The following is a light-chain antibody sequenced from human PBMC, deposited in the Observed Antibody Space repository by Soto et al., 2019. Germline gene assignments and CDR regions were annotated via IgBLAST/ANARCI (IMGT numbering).Light chain of an antibody. V-gene: IGKV1-5*03. CDR3: QHYNGYRWK. J-gene: IGKJ1*01. CDR1: QGISGW. Sequence: DIQMTQSPSTLSASVGYRVTITCRASQGISGWLAWYQQKAGKAPKILIYKASSLESGVPSRFSGSGSGTEFTLTISSLRPDDFATYYCQHYNGYRWKFGQGNKVDIK. CDR2: KAS.